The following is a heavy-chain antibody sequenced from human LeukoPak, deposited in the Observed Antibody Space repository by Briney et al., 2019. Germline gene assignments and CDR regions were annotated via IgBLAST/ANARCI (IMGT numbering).Heavy chain of an antibody. J-gene: IGHJ4*02. CDR2: ISSSSSYI. D-gene: IGHD6-19*01. CDR1: GFTFSSYS. Sequence: GGSLRLSCAASGFTFSSYSMNWVRQAPGKGLEWVSSISSSSSYIYYADSVKGRFTISRDNAKNSLYLQTNSLRAEDTAVYYCARDKGVAGEPYYFDYWGQGTLVTVSS. CDR3: ARDKGVAGEPYYFDY. V-gene: IGHV3-21*01.